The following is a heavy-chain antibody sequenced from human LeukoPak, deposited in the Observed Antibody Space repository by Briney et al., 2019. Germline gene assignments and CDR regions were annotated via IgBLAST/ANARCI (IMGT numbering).Heavy chain of an antibody. CDR2: IRYDGSNE. CDR3: ARPMNEYDSSGFFHY. Sequence: GGSLRLSCAASGFSFSTYGLHWVRHTPGKGLEWVAFIRYDGSNEYYADSVKGRFTIPRDNSKNTLHLQMKSLRVEDTAVFYCARPMNEYDSSGFFHYWGQGTLVTVSS. CDR1: GFSFSTYG. J-gene: IGHJ4*02. D-gene: IGHD3-22*01. V-gene: IGHV3-30*02.